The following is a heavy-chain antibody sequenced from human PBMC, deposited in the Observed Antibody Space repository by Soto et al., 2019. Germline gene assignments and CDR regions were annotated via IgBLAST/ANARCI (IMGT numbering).Heavy chain of an antibody. V-gene: IGHV3-30-3*01. D-gene: IGHD3-22*01. J-gene: IGHJ4*02. CDR2: ISYDGSNK. CDR1: GFTFSSYV. CDR3: ARDQSYYYDSSGYFTPYYFDY. Sequence: QVQLLESGGGVVQPGRSLRLSCAASGFTFSSYVMHWVRQAPGKGLEWVAVISYDGSNKYYADSVKGRFTISRDNSKNTLYLQMNSLRAEDTAVYYCARDQSYYYDSSGYFTPYYFDYWGQGTLVTVSS.